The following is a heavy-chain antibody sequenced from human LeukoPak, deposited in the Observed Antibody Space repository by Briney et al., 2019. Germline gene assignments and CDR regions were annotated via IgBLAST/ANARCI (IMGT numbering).Heavy chain of an antibody. CDR2: VIPIFGTA. Sequence: SVKVSCKASGGTFSSYAISWVRQAPGQGLEWMGGVIPIFGTANYAQKFQGRVTITTDESTSTAYMELSSLRSEDTAVYYCARDRWNCSGGSCYLGLNDYWGQGTLVTVSS. V-gene: IGHV1-69*05. CDR3: ARDRWNCSGGSCYLGLNDY. CDR1: GGTFSSYA. D-gene: IGHD2-15*01. J-gene: IGHJ4*02.